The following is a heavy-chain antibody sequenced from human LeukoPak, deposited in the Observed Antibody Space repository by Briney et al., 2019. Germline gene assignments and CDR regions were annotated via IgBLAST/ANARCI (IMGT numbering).Heavy chain of an antibody. CDR3: ARYTRGRNGMDV. CDR1: GGSISYYY. V-gene: IGHV4-59*08. D-gene: IGHD1-26*01. J-gene: IGHJ6*02. Sequence: PSETLSLTCTVSGGSISYYYWSWIRQPPGKGLEWIGYSYYSGSTNYNPSLKSRVTISVDTTKNQFPLKLSSVTAADTAVYYCARYTRGRNGMDVWGQGTTVTVSS. CDR2: SYYSGST.